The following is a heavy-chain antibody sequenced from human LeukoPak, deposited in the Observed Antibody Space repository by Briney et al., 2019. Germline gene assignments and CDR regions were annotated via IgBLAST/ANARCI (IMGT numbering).Heavy chain of an antibody. CDR1: GGSISSSNYY. Sequence: SETLSLTCTVSGGSISSSNYYWGWIRQPPGKGLEWIGTISNRGSTCYNPSLKSRVTISVDTSKNQLSLKLSSVTAADTAIFYCARQRAVAGTEDYWGQGTLVTVSS. V-gene: IGHV4-39*01. CDR2: ISNRGST. J-gene: IGHJ4*02. CDR3: ARQRAVAGTEDY. D-gene: IGHD6-19*01.